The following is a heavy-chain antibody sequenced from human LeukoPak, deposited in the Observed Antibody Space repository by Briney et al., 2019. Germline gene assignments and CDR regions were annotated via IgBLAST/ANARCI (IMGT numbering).Heavy chain of an antibody. CDR3: AGTKKGYQLLSLFDY. J-gene: IGHJ4*02. CDR2: INPSGGST. D-gene: IGHD2-2*01. V-gene: IGHV1-46*03. CDR1: GYTFTSYG. Sequence: ASVKVSCKASGYTFTSYGISWVRQAPGQGLEWMGIINPSGGSTSYAQKFQGRVTMTRDTSTSTVYMELSSLRSEDTAVYHCAGTKKGYQLLSLFDYWGQGTLVTVSS.